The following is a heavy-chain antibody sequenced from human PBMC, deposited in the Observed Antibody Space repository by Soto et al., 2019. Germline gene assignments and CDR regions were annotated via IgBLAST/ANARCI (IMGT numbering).Heavy chain of an antibody. V-gene: IGHV1-69*01. CDR3: ATDHCSGGACYEDHFHY. CDR2: ILPIFDTP. D-gene: IGHD2-15*01. J-gene: IGHJ4*02. Sequence: QVQLVQSGAEVKKPGPSVQVSCKASGDTFSSHLISWVRQAPGQGLEWMGGILPIFDTPKYAQRFQGRVTFRADESSSTASMELRSLTSEDTAVYYCATDHCSGGACYEDHFHYWGQGTLVTVSS. CDR1: GDTFSSHL.